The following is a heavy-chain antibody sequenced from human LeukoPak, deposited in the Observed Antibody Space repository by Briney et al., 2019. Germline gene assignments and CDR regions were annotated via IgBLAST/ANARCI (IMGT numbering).Heavy chain of an antibody. CDR3: ARRAYGGKAAFGM. J-gene: IGHJ3*02. Sequence: PSETLSLTCSVSGGSIISDTYYWSWSRQPAGKGLEWIGRIFSSGSTNYNPSLKSRVTMSVDTSKNQFSLKLSSVTAADTAVYYCARRAYGGKAAFGMWGQGTMVTVSS. CDR2: IFSSGST. V-gene: IGHV4-61*02. D-gene: IGHD4-23*01. CDR1: GGSIISDTYY.